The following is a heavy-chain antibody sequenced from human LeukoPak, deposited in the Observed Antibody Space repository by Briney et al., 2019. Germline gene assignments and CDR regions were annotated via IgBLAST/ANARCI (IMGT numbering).Heavy chain of an antibody. CDR3: ARDRYGGSFDY. CDR2: ITTTSSTI. V-gene: IGHV3-48*02. J-gene: IGHJ4*02. D-gene: IGHD4-23*01. CDR1: GFTFSSYS. Sequence: GGSLRLSCAASGFTFSSYSMNRVRQAPGKGLEWVSFITTTSSTIYYADSVKGRFTISRDNAKNSLFLQMNSLRDDDTAVYYCARDRYGGSFDYWGQGTPVTVSS.